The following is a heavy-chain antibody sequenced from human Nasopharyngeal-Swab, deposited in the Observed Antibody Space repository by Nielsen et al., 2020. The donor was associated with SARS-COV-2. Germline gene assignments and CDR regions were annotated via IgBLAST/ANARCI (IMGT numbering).Heavy chain of an antibody. Sequence: SGPTLVQPTQTLTLTCSFSGFSLTTSGMCVSCVRQPPGKALEWLSLIDWADDKYYSTSLKTRLTISRDTSKNQVVLTMTDMDPVDTATYFCARTPPLDYHFDYWGQGALVTVSS. V-gene: IGHV2-70*18. CDR1: GFSLTTSGMC. D-gene: IGHD3/OR15-3a*01. CDR3: ARTPPLDYHFDY. CDR2: IDWADDK. J-gene: IGHJ4*02.